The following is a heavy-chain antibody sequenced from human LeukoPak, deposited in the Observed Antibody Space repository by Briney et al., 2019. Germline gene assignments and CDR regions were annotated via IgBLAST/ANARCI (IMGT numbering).Heavy chain of an antibody. CDR2: ISGSGGRT. V-gene: IGHV3-23*01. CDR3: AKDLVAGMAIGEF. CDR1: GFTFSSYA. Sequence: GGSLRLSCAASGFTFSSYAMRWGRQAPGKGLEWVSSISGSGGRTYYADSVKGRFTISRDTSNNTLYLQMDSLRAEDTAVYYCAKDLVAGMAIGEFWGQGTLVTVSS. J-gene: IGHJ4*02. D-gene: IGHD6-19*01.